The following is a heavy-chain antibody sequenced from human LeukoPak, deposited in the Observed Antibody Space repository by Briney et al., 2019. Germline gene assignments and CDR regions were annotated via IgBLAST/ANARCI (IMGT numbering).Heavy chain of an antibody. D-gene: IGHD2-15*01. Sequence: SVKVSCKASGGTFSSYAISWVRQAPGQGLEWMGGIIPIFGTANYAQKFQGRVTITADKSTSTAYMELSSLRPEDTAVYYCAREGYCSGGSCFDYWGQGTLVTVSS. V-gene: IGHV1-69*06. CDR3: AREGYCSGGSCFDY. CDR1: GGTFSSYA. J-gene: IGHJ4*02. CDR2: IIPIFGTA.